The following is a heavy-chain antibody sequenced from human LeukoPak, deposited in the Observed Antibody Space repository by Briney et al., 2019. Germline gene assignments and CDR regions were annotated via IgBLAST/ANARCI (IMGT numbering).Heavy chain of an antibody. CDR2: IIPIFGTA. CDR3: AREAVAGTSVFFSYY. Sequence: SVKVSCKASGGTFRSNAISWVRQAPGQGLEWMGGIIPIFGTANYAQKFQGRVTITADESTSTAYMELGSLRSEDTAVYYCAREAVAGTSVFFSYYWGQGTLVTVSS. D-gene: IGHD6-19*01. V-gene: IGHV1-69*13. CDR1: GGTFRSNA. J-gene: IGHJ4*02.